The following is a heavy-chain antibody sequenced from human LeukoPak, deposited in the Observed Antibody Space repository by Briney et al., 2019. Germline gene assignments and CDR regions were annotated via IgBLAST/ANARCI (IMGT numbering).Heavy chain of an antibody. Sequence: GGSLRLSCAASGFTFSSYSMNWVRQAPGKGLEWVSSINSSSSYIYYADSVKGRFTISRDNAKNSLYLQMNCLRAEDTAVYYCAREGSYCGGACSDAFDIWGQGQMVTVSS. CDR3: AREGSYCGGACSDAFDI. J-gene: IGHJ3*02. CDR2: INSSSSYI. D-gene: IGHD2-21*02. V-gene: IGHV3-21*01. CDR1: GFTFSSYS.